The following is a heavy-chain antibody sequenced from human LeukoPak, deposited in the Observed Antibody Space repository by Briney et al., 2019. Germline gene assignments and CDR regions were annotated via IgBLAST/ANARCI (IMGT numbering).Heavy chain of an antibody. D-gene: IGHD3-10*01. J-gene: IGHJ4*02. CDR3: ARDRLIYYYGSGSYGHDY. V-gene: IGHV1-2*02. CDR1: GYTFTGYY. Sequence: ASVKVSCKASGYTFTGYYMHWVRQAPGHGLEWMGWINPNSGGTNYAQKFEGRVTMTRGTSISTAYMELSRLRSDDTAVYYCARDRLIYYYGSGSYGHDYWGQGTLVTVSS. CDR2: INPNSGGT.